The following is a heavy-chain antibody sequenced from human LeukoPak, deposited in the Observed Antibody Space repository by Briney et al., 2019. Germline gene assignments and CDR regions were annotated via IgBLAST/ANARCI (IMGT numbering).Heavy chain of an antibody. Sequence: GGSLRLSCAASGFTVSSNYMSWVRQAPGKGLEWVSVIYSGGSIFYADSVKGRFTISRDTSKNTLYLQMNSLRTEDTAVYYCARWGLYVNTAMIRHWYFHIWGRGTLVTVSS. CDR1: GFTVSSNY. D-gene: IGHD5-18*01. CDR2: IYSGGSI. V-gene: IGHV3-53*01. J-gene: IGHJ2*01. CDR3: ARWGLYVNTAMIRHWYFHI.